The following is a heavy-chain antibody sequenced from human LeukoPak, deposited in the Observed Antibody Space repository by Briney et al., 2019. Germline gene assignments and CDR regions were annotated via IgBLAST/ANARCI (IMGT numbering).Heavy chain of an antibody. V-gene: IGHV4-34*01. D-gene: IGHD5-18*01. CDR3: ARDGYSYGYGAFDI. Sequence: SETLSLTCAIYGGSFSGYYWNWIRQSPGKGLEWIGEINHSGSTNYNPSLKSRVTISVDTSKNQFSLKLSSVTAADTAVYYCARDGYSYGYGAFDIWGQGTMVTVSS. CDR2: INHSGST. J-gene: IGHJ3*02. CDR1: GGSFSGYY.